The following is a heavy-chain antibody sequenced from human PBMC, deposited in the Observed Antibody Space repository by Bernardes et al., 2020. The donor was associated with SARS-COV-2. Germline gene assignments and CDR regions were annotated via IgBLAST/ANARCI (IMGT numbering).Heavy chain of an antibody. CDR2: INGDGSVT. J-gene: IGHJ4*02. V-gene: IGHV3-74*01. D-gene: IGHD2-2*01. CDR1: GFTFSSFS. Sequence: GSLRLSCSTSGFTFSSFSIHWVRQAPGKGLVWVSRINGDGSVTNYADPVKGRFIISRDNAKNTLYLQMNSLRDEDTAVYYCGSSSSTCCDQWGLGTLVTISS. CDR3: GSSSSTCCDQ.